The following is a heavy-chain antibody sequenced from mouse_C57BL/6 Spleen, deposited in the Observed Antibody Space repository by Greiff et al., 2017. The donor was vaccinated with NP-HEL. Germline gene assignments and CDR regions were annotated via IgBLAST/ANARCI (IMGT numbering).Heavy chain of an antibody. J-gene: IGHJ4*01. CDR3: ARLYYYAMDY. V-gene: IGHV1-4*01. CDR2: INPSSGYT. CDR1: GYTFTNYT. Sequence: QVQLQQSGAELARPGASVKMSCKASGYTFTNYTMHWVKQRPGQGLEWIGYINPSSGYTKYNQKFKDKATLTADKSSSTAYMQLSSLTSEDSAVYYCARLYYYAMDYWGQGTSLTVSS.